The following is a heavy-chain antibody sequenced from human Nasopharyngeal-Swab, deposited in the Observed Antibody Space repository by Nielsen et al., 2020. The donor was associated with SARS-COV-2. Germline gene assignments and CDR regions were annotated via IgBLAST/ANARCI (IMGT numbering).Heavy chain of an antibody. V-gene: IGHV4-39*01. CDR1: GGSISSGSYY. CDR2: IYYSGST. D-gene: IGHD4-11*01. CDR3: ARHPTTAFDY. J-gene: IGHJ4*02. Sequence: SETLSLTCTVSGGSISSGSYYWSWIRQPPGKGLEWIGSIYYSGSTYYNPSLKSRVTISVDTSKNQFSLKLSSVTAADTAVYYCARHPTTAFDYWGQGTLVTVSS.